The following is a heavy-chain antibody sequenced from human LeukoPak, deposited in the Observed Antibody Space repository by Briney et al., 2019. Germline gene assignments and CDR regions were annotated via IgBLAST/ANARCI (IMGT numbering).Heavy chain of an antibody. CDR2: ILYDGTNK. D-gene: IGHD3-16*01. CDR3: ARERWGDAFDI. Sequence: PGGSLRLSCAASGFTFNTYGMHWVRQAPGKGLEWVADILYDGTNKNYADSVKGRFTISRDNSKNTLYLQMNSLRAEDTAVYYCARERWGDAFDIWGQGTMVTVSS. V-gene: IGHV3-30*03. J-gene: IGHJ3*02. CDR1: GFTFNTYG.